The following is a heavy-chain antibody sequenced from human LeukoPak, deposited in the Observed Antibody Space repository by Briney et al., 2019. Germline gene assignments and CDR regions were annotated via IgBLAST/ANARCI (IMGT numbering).Heavy chain of an antibody. V-gene: IGHV4-61*02. CDR1: GDSISSGSYY. Sequence: PSQTLSLTCTVSGDSISSGSYYWSWIRQPAGKGLEWIGRIYTSGNTNYNPSLKSRVTISVDTSKNQFSLKLSSVTAADTAVYYCARSGYRDYWGQGTLVTVSS. CDR3: ARSGYRDY. J-gene: IGHJ4*02. CDR2: IYTSGNT. D-gene: IGHD3-22*01.